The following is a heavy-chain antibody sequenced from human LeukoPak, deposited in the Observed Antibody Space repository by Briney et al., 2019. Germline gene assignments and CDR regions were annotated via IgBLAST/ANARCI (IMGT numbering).Heavy chain of an antibody. V-gene: IGHV3-48*03. CDR1: GFTFSSYE. CDR2: ISSSGSTI. D-gene: IGHD3-10*01. Sequence: PGGSLRLSCAASGFTFSSYEMNWVRQAPGKGLEWVSYISSSGSTIYYADSVRGRFTISRDNAKNSLYLQMNSLRAEDTAVYYCARAHLQSTYYYGSGSYYNEYYFDYWGQGTLVTVSS. CDR3: ARAHLQSTYYYGSGSYYNEYYFDY. J-gene: IGHJ4*02.